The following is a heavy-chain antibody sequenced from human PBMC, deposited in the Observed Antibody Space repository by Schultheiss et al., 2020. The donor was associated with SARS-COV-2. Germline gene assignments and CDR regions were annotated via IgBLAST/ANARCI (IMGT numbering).Heavy chain of an antibody. CDR3: AREGSSGWYGWYFDL. J-gene: IGHJ2*01. CDR1: GFTFSSYA. V-gene: IGHV4-34*01. CDR2: INHSGST. Sequence: ESLKISCAASGFTFSSYAMSWVRQAPGKGLEWIGEINHSGSTNYNPSLKSRVTISVDTSKNQFSLQLNSVTPEDTAVYYCAREGSSGWYGWYFDLWGRGTLVTVSS. D-gene: IGHD6-19*01.